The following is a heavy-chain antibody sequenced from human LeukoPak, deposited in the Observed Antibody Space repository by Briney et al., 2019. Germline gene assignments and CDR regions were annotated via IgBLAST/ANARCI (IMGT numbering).Heavy chain of an antibody. CDR3: AKDRGETLYYMDV. J-gene: IGHJ6*03. Sequence: PGGSLRLSCAASGFTFTSYAMSWVRQAPGKGLEWVSGISGSVGNTYYTDSVKGRFTISRDNSKNTLFLQMDSLRAEDTAVYYCAKDRGETLYYMDVWGKGTTVTVSS. CDR2: ISGSVGNT. D-gene: IGHD3-10*01. V-gene: IGHV3-23*01. CDR1: GFTFTSYA.